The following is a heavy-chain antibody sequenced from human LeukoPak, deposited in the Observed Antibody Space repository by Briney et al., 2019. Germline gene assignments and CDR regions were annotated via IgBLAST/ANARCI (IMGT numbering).Heavy chain of an antibody. CDR2: ISCSCGST. D-gene: IGHD5-24*01. Sequence: GGSLRLSCAASGFTFSSYGMSWVRQAPGKGLEWVSAISCSCGSTYYADSVKGRFTISRENSKNTLYLQMNSLRAEDTAVYYCAKENFGDGYIPFCLDYWGQGTLVTVSS. CDR3: AKENFGDGYIPFCLDY. CDR1: GFTFSSYG. J-gene: IGHJ4*02. V-gene: IGHV3-23*01.